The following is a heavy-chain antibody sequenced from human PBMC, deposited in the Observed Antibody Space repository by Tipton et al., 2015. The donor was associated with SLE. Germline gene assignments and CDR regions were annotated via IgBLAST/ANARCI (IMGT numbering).Heavy chain of an antibody. V-gene: IGHV3-NL1*01. CDR1: GFTFGTYA. CDR3: ASSLLTGIDY. D-gene: IGHD2/OR15-2a*01. J-gene: IGHJ4*02. CDR2: IYSGGRT. Sequence: SGFTFGTYAMHWVRQAPGKGLEWVGVIYSGGRTYYADSVKGRFTISRDNSKNTLYLQMNSLRAEDTAVYYCASSLLTGIDYWGQGTRVTVSS.